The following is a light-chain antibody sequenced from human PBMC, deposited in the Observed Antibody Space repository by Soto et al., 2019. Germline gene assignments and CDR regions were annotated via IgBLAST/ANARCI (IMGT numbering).Light chain of an antibody. CDR1: SSNTGADYD. Sequence: QSVLTQPPSVSGAPGQRVTISCTGSSSNTGADYDVHWYQHLPGSAPKLLIYDNNIRPSGVPDRFSGSKSGTSASLAITGLQAEHEGDYYCQSYDSSLSNLVVFGGGTKLTVL. J-gene: IGLJ2*01. V-gene: IGLV1-40*01. CDR2: DNN. CDR3: QSYDSSLSNLVV.